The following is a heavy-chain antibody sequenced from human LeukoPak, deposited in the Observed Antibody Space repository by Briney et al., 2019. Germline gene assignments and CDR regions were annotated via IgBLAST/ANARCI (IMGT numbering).Heavy chain of an antibody. D-gene: IGHD3-16*02. J-gene: IGHJ5*02. V-gene: IGHV3-23*01. CDR1: GFTFSNYA. CDR2: ISVSGGST. CDR3: VSDRGVNWSDP. Sequence: GGGLRLSCAASGFTFSNYAMNWGCQAPGKGLERVSGISVSGGSTYYTDSVKGRFTLSRDNSQNTLCLQINSLRVEDRAIYYCVSDRGVNWSDPWERGTLVAVS.